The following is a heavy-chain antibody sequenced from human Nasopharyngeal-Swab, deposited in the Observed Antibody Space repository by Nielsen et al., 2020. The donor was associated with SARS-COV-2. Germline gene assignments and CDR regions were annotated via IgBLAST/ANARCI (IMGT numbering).Heavy chain of an antibody. V-gene: IGHV3-74*01. CDR3: ATADYYYYGMDV. CDR2: INTDASRT. J-gene: IGHJ6*02. CDR1: GFTLSNYW. Sequence: GESLKISCAASGFTLSNYWIHWVRQTPGKGLLWVSRINTDASRTSYADSVKGRFTISRDNAKNSLYLQMNSLRAEDTALYYCATADYYYYGMDVWGQGTTVTVSS.